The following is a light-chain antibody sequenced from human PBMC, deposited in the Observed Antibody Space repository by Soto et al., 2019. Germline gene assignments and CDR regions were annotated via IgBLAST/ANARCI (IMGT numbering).Light chain of an antibody. V-gene: IGLV2-8*01. Sequence: QSVLTKPHSSSGSPGQSVAISFTGTSSDVGGYNYVSWYQQHPGKAPKLMIYEVNKRPSGVPDRFSGSKSGNTASLTVSGLQAEDEADYYCSSYAGSSNVFGTGTKVTVL. J-gene: IGLJ1*01. CDR3: SSYAGSSNV. CDR2: EVN. CDR1: SSDVGGYNY.